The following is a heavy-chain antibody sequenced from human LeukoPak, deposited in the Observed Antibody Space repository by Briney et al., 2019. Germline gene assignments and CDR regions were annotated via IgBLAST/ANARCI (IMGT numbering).Heavy chain of an antibody. CDR3: AKVYGSGSQGDY. J-gene: IGHJ4*02. Sequence: PGGSLRLSCALSGFTFSSYAMSWVRQAPGKGLEWVSAISGSGGSTYYADSVKGRFTISRDNSKNTLYLQMNSLRAEDTAVYYCAKVYGSGSQGDYWGQGTLVTVSS. D-gene: IGHD3-10*01. CDR1: GFTFSSYA. V-gene: IGHV3-23*01. CDR2: ISGSGGST.